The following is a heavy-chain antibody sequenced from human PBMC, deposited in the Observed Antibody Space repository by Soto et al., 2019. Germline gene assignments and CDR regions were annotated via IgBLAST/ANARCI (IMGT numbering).Heavy chain of an antibody. J-gene: IGHJ4*02. V-gene: IGHV1-69*01. CDR3: ARTPPPSGHSDY. Sequence: VQLLESGGGLVQPGGSLRLSCAASGFTFSSYAISWVRQAPGQGLEWMGGIIPIFGTANYAQKFQGRVTITADESTSTAYMELSSLRSEDTAVYYCARTPPPSGHSDYWGQGTLVTVSS. D-gene: IGHD5-12*01. CDR1: GFTFSSYA. CDR2: IIPIFGTA.